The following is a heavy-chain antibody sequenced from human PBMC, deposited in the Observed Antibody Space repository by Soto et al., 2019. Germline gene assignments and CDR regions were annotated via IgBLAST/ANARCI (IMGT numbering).Heavy chain of an antibody. CDR3: ARDTRVSIDS. CDR2: VYDSAAV. Sequence: QVQLRESGPGLVKPSETLSLTCTVTGGPVSSATYYWSWIRQTPGKGLEWFGYVYDSAAVNYNPSLRSRLTISLETSKNQFSLRLTSVTAADTAVYYCARDTRVSIDSWGQGTLVTVSS. V-gene: IGHV4-61*01. CDR1: GGPVSSATYY. D-gene: IGHD2-15*01. J-gene: IGHJ4*02.